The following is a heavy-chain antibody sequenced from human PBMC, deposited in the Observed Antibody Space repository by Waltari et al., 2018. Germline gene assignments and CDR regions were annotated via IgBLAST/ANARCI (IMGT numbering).Heavy chain of an antibody. J-gene: IGHJ4*02. V-gene: IGHV3-74*01. CDR3: TRALWLGELYDY. Sequence: EVQLDESGGGLVQPGGSLRLSCSASGFTFTRSLINWVRQAPGKGLGWVARINSDGSSTTYADSVKGRFTISRDNAKNTVYLQMNSLRVEDTAVYYCTRALWLGELYDYWGQGTLVTVSS. D-gene: IGHD3-10*01. CDR2: INSDGSST. CDR1: GFTFTRSL.